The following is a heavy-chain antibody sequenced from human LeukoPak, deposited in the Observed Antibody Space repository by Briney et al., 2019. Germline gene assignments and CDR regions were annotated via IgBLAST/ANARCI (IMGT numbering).Heavy chain of an antibody. CDR2: ISYDGSNK. D-gene: IGHD3-10*01. J-gene: IGHJ3*02. CDR3: AKDSALGAFDI. Sequence: PGESLRLSCAASGFTFSSYGMHWVRQAPGKGLEWVAVISYDGSNKYYADSVKGRFTISRDNSKNTLYLQMNSLRAEDTAVYYCAKDSALGAFDIWGQGTMVTVSS. V-gene: IGHV3-30*18. CDR1: GFTFSSYG.